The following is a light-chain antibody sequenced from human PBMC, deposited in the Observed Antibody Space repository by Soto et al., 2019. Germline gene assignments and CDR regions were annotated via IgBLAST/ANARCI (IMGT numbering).Light chain of an antibody. J-gene: IGLJ1*01. V-gene: IGLV1-40*01. CDR1: SSDIGAGGD. Sequence: QSVLTQPPSGSGAPGQTVTISCTGSSSDIGAGGDVHGYQQLLGAAPKLLIYKNVYRPSGVPDRFSGFKSGTSASLAITGLQAEDEADYYCQSYDSGLSTAIFGTGTKLTVL. CDR3: QSYDSGLSTAI. CDR2: KNV.